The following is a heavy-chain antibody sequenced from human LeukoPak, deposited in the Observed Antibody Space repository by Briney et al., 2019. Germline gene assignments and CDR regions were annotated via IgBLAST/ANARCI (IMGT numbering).Heavy chain of an antibody. CDR1: GFTFSSYA. V-gene: IGHV3-30-3*01. J-gene: IGHJ4*02. CDR3: ARDYGSGWYMGHDY. CDR2: ISYDGSNK. Sequence: GALRLSCAASGFTFSSYAMHWVRQAPGKGLEWVAVISYDGSNKYYADSVKGRFTISRDNSKNTLYLQMNSLRAEDTAVYYCARDYGSGWYMGHDYWGQGTLVTVSS. D-gene: IGHD6-19*01.